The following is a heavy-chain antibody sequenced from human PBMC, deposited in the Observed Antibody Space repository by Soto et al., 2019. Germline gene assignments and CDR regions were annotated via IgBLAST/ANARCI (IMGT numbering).Heavy chain of an antibody. CDR1: GFTCSKAI. D-gene: IGHD1-1*01. J-gene: IGHJ6*02. V-gene: IGHV3-15*01. CDR2: IKKLSDGGKA. Sequence: GRSRRLSCAASGFTCSKAIINWVRQAPGKGLQWVGRIKKLSDGGKADYSSPVDGRFTISRDDSKSILYLQMNSLRADDTGIYYCATALRNTGNDYLFGVDLWGQGTTVTVSS. CDR3: ATALRNTGNDYLFGVDL.